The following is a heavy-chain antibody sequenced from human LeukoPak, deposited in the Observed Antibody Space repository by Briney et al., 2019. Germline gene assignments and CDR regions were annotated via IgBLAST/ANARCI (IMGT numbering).Heavy chain of an antibody. V-gene: IGHV4-61*02. CDR1: GGSISSGSYY. J-gene: IGHJ4*02. CDR2: IYTSGST. CDR3: ASAGYYYDSSGYQHFDY. Sequence: PSQTLCLTCTVSGGSISSGSYYWSWIRQPAGTGLEWIGRIYTSGSTNYNPSLKSRVTISVDTSKNQFSLKLSSVTAADTAVYYCASAGYYYDSSGYQHFDYWGQGTLVTVSS. D-gene: IGHD3-22*01.